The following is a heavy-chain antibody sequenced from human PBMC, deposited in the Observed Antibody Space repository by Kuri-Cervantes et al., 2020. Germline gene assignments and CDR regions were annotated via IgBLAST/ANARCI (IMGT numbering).Heavy chain of an antibody. V-gene: IGHV4-59*13. Sequence: GSLRLSCTVSGGSISSYYWSWIRQPPGKGLEWIGYIYYSGSTNYNPSLKSRVTISVDTSKNQFSLKLSSVTAADTAVYYCARLIRYCSGGSCYITDGYFQHWGQGTLVTVSS. CDR3: ARLIRYCSGGSCYITDGYFQH. CDR1: GGSISSYY. J-gene: IGHJ1*01. CDR2: IYYSGST. D-gene: IGHD2-15*01.